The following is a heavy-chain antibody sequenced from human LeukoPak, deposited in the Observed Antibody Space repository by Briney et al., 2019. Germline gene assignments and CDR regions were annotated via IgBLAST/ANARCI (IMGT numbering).Heavy chain of an antibody. V-gene: IGHV3-73*01. CDR3: SRHEALPGDY. CDR1: GFTFRTLA. D-gene: IGHD2-21*02. Sequence: GGSLRLSCAASGFTFRTLAMNWVRQAPGKGLEWVGHIRDKAYNYATAYAGSVKGRFTISRDDSKNTAYLQMNSLKTEDTAVYYCSRHEALPGDYWGQGTLVSASS. J-gene: IGHJ4*02. CDR2: IRDKAYNYAT.